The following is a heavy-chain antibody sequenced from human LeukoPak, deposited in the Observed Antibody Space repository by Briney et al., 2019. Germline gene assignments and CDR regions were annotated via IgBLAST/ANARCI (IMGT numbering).Heavy chain of an antibody. Sequence: SVKVSCKASAGTFSSSAISWVRHAPGQGLEWMGGSIPIFGTANYAQKFRGRVTITADESTSTAYMELSSLRSEDTAVYYCARGPRAVWELFFWSQGTLVTVSS. CDR3: ARGPRAVWELFF. CDR1: AGTFSSSA. CDR2: SIPIFGTA. J-gene: IGHJ4*02. V-gene: IGHV1-69*13. D-gene: IGHD3-10*01.